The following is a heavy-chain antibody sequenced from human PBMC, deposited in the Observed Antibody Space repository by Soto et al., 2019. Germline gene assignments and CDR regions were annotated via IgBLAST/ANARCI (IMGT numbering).Heavy chain of an antibody. V-gene: IGHV1-69*01. CDR3: ARTAVAGWENWFDP. CDR2: IIPIFGTA. CDR1: GGTFSSYA. J-gene: IGHJ5*02. D-gene: IGHD6-19*01. Sequence: QVQLVQSGAEVKKPGSSVKVSCKASGGTFSSYAISWVRQAPGQGLEWIGGIIPIFGTANYAQKFQGRVTITADESTSTAYMELSSLRSEDTAVYYCARTAVAGWENWFDPWGQGTLVTVSS.